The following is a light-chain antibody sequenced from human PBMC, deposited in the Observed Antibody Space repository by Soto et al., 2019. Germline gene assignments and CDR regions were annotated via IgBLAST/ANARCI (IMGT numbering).Light chain of an antibody. CDR2: GAS. Sequence: EIVMTQSPATLSVSPGERATLSCRASQSVSSNLAWYQQKPGQAPRLLIYGASTRAAGIPARFSGSGSGTEFTLTFSSLQSEDFAVYYCQQYNNWPPMFTFGPGTKLESK. CDR3: QQYNNWPPMFT. J-gene: IGKJ2*01. V-gene: IGKV3-15*01. CDR1: QSVSSN.